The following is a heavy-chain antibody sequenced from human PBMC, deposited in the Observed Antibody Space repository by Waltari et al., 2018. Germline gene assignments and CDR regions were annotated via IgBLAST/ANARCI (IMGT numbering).Heavy chain of an antibody. CDR3: VREWSSSSSWFDP. J-gene: IGHJ5*02. Sequence: QVQLQESGPGVVKSSETLSLHLPVSGGSIGRNTFYWAWIRQPPGKRMEWMASINYSGSTYYMPSLKSRVTISVDTSRNQLALRLTSVTAADTAVYFCVREWSSSSSWFDPWGQGTLVTVSS. V-gene: IGHV4-39*07. CDR2: INYSGST. D-gene: IGHD6-6*01. CDR1: GGSIGRNTFY.